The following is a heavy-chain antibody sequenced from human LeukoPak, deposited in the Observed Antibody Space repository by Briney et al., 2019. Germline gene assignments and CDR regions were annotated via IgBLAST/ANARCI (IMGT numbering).Heavy chain of an antibody. Sequence: PSETLSLTCAVYGGSFSGYYWSWIRQPPGKGLEWIGEINYSGSTNYNPSLKSRVTISVDTSKNQFSLKLSSVTAADTAVYYCARGHVLLWFGELYYGNWFDPWGQGTLVTVSS. CDR1: GGSFSGYY. V-gene: IGHV4-34*01. CDR2: INYSGST. D-gene: IGHD3-10*01. J-gene: IGHJ5*02. CDR3: ARGHVLLWFGELYYGNWFDP.